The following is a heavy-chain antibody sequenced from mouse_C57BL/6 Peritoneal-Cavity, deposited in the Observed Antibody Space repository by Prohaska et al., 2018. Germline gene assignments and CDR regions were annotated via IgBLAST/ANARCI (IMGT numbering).Heavy chain of an antibody. CDR3: AFYDYDEDYAMDY. D-gene: IGHD2-4*01. CDR2: IDPENGDT. J-gene: IGHJ4*01. Sequence: SCTASGFNIKDDYMHWVKQRPEQGLEWIGWIDPENGDTEYASKFQGKATITADTSSNTAYLQLSSLTSEDTAVYYCAFYDYDEDYAMDYWGQGTSVTVSS. V-gene: IGHV14-4*01. CDR1: GFNIKDDY.